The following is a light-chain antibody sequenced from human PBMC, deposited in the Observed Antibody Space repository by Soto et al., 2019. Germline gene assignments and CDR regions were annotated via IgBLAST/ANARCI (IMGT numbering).Light chain of an antibody. CDR3: QSYDSSLSAHNYV. CDR2: GNS. V-gene: IGLV1-40*01. J-gene: IGLJ1*01. Sequence: QSALTQPPSVSGAPGQRVTISCTGSSSNIGAGYDVHWYQQLPGTAPKLLIYGNSNRPSGVPDRFSGSKSGTSASLAITGLQAEDEAGYYCQSYDSSLSAHNYVFGTGTKVT. CDR1: SSNIGAGYD.